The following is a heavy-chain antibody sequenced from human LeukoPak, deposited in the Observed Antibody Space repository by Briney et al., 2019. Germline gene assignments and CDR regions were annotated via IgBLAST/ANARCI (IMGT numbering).Heavy chain of an antibody. CDR2: INPNSGGT. CDR1: GYTFTGYY. D-gene: IGHD6-19*01. J-gene: IGHJ4*02. V-gene: IGHV1-2*02. CDR3: AREYLAVAGLSFDY. Sequence: ASVKVSCKASGYTFTGYYKHWVRQAPGQGLEWMGWINPNSGGTNYAQKFQGRVTMTRDTSISTAYMELSRLRSDDTAVYYCAREYLAVAGLSFDYWGQGTLVTVSS.